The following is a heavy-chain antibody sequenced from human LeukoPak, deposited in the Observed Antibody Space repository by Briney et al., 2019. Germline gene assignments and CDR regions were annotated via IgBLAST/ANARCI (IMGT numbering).Heavy chain of an antibody. J-gene: IGHJ4*02. CDR3: ARSSSSWGTPRVYFDY. D-gene: IGHD6-13*01. Sequence: SVKVSCKVSGYTLTELSMHWVRQAPGKGLEWMGGIIPIFGTANYAQKFQGRVTITTDESTSTAYMELSSLRSEDTAVYYCARSSSSWGTPRVYFDYWGQGPLVTVSS. CDR2: IIPIFGTA. CDR1: GYTLTELS. V-gene: IGHV1-69*05.